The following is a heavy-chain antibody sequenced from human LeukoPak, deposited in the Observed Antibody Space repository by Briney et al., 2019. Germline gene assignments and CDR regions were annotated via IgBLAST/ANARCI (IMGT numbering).Heavy chain of an antibody. J-gene: IGHJ4*02. CDR2: IRQDESEI. CDR1: GFTFSSHW. D-gene: IGHD3-10*01. Sequence: GGSLRLSCAASGFTFSSHWMSWVRQAPGKGLEWVASIRQDESEIHYVDSVKGRFTISRDNAKDSLYLQMNSLRAEDTAVYYCARDLNGGDYWGQGTLVTVSS. CDR3: ARDLNGGDY. V-gene: IGHV3-7*01.